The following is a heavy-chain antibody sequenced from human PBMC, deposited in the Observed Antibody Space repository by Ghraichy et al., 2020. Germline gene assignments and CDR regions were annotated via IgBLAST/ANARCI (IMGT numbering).Heavy chain of an antibody. CDR1: GFTFKNFA. CDR3: AKRPKSGTYDS. V-gene: IGHV3-23*01. J-gene: IGHJ5*02. Sequence: GESLNISCVGSGFTFKNFAMGWVRQGPGGGLEWVSGISGSGGNTHYAESVKGRFTISSDSSKNTVYLQMNSLRAEDTAVYYCAKRPKSGTYDSWGQGILVTVS. D-gene: IGHD3-16*01. CDR2: ISGSGGNT.